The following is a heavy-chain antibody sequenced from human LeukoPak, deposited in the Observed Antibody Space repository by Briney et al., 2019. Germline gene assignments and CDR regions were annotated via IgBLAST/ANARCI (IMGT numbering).Heavy chain of an antibody. J-gene: IGHJ4*02. V-gene: IGHV3-33*01. D-gene: IGHD6-19*01. CDR3: ARDHIAVSSFDQ. CDR1: GFTLSRYG. CDR2: IWSDGNNK. Sequence: GRSLRLSCAASGFTLSRYGVHWVRQAPGKGLEWVADIWSDGNNKYYADSVKGRFTISRDNSKNTLYLQMNSLRAEDTAVYYCARDHIAVSSFDQWGPGTLVTVSS.